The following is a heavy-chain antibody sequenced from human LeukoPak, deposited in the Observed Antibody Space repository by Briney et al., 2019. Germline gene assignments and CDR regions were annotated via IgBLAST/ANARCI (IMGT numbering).Heavy chain of an antibody. D-gene: IGHD3-3*01. J-gene: IGHJ6*02. CDR1: GGSFSGYY. CDR2: INHSGST. V-gene: IGHV4-34*01. Sequence: SETLSLTCAVYGGSFSGYYWSWIRQPPGKGLEWIGEINHSGSTNYNPSLKSRVTISVDTSKNQFSLKLSSVTAADTAVYYCASQRRVTIFGVVISPGSWDYYGMDVWGQGTTVTVSS. CDR3: ASQRRVTIFGVVISPGSWDYYGMDV.